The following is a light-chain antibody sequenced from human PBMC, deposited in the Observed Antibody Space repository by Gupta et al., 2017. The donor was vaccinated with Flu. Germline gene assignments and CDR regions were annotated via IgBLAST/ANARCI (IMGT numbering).Light chain of an antibody. CDR2: LGS. J-gene: IGKJ2*02. CDR1: QSRLHKNGNNY. Sequence: VTPGEPASIACRTSQSRLHKNGNNYLHWYLHKPGQSPQLLIYLGSNRACGVPGRFSGSGSGTDFTLKISRVEAEDVGVYYCRQSLQTPRTIGEGTKLEIK. CDR3: RQSLQTPRT. V-gene: IGKV2-28*01.